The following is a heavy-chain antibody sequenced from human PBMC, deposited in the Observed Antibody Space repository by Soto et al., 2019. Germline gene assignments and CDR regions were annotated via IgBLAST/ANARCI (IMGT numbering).Heavy chain of an antibody. CDR1: CGSLNIGAYY. D-gene: IGHD5-18*01. V-gene: IGHV4-61*08. J-gene: IGHJ4*02. Sequence: LSHTFNLPCGSLNIGAYYWVLIRQPAGKGLELIGHVYHRGNTHYNPSLKSRVTISLDTSRNQFSLKLTSVSNVDTGVYFCARSWGGDGYSYWGQGILATVSS. CDR3: ARSWGGDGYSY. CDR2: VYHRGNT.